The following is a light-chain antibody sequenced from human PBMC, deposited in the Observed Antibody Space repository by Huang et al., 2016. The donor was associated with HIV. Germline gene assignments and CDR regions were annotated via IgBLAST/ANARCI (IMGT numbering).Light chain of an antibody. Sequence: EIVMTQSPATLSVSPGERATLSCRASQSVSSGLAWYQQKPGQPPRLLIFGASTRATGVPARLSGSGSGTEFTLTISSLQSEGFAVYYCQQYNNWPPTFGQGTKVEIK. CDR1: QSVSSG. CDR2: GAS. J-gene: IGKJ1*01. V-gene: IGKV3-15*01. CDR3: QQYNNWPPT.